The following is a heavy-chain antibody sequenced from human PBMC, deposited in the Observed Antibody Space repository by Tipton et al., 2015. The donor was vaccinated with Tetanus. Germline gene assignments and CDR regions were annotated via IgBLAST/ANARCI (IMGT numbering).Heavy chain of an antibody. CDR3: ARKDGGDEHYFDF. J-gene: IGHJ4*02. Sequence: SLRLSCAASGFTFSNCDMTWVRQAPGKGLEWVSSISDSGAFTFYAGSVKGRFSISRGNPENTLYLQMYSLRAEDTAIYYCARKDGGDEHYFDFWGQGTLVTVSS. CDR2: ISDSGAFT. CDR1: GFTFSNCD. D-gene: IGHD3-16*01. V-gene: IGHV3-23*01.